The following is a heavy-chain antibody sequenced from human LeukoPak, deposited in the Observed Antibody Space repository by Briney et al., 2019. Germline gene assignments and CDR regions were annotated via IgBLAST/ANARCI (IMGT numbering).Heavy chain of an antibody. J-gene: IGHJ4*02. CDR3: ARATRYNWNDDRYYFDY. V-gene: IGHV4-59*01. CDR1: GGSISYYY. Sequence: SETLSLTCTVSGGSISYYYWNWIRQPPGKGLEWIGQIYYTGSTKHNSSLKSRLTISVDTSKNQFSLRLSSVTAADTALYYCARATRYNWNDDRYYFDYWGQGTLVTASS. CDR2: IYYTGST. D-gene: IGHD1-1*01.